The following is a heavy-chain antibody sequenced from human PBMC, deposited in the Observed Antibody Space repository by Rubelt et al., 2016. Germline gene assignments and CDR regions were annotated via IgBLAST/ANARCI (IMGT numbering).Heavy chain of an antibody. CDR1: GYPFTSYA. D-gene: IGHD2-8*01. J-gene: IGHJ4*02. CDR2: LNDGNGHP. CDR3: ARAQRIRLLMVYAPTFDY. V-gene: IGHV1-3*01. Sequence: QVQLVQSGAAVKTPGASVKVSCKASGYPFTSYAMHWVRQAPGQRLEWMGWLNDGNGHPNSSQKFQGRVTITRDTSASTAYMELSSLRSEDTAVYYCARAQRIRLLMVYAPTFDYWGQGTLVTVSS.